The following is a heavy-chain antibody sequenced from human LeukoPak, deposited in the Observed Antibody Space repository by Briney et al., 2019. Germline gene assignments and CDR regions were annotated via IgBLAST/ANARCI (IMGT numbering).Heavy chain of an antibody. CDR1: GGSISPYY. V-gene: IGHV4-34*01. D-gene: IGHD6-13*01. J-gene: IGHJ4*02. CDR3: ARGSGYSTYYFDY. CDR2: SNHSGST. Sequence: PSETLSLTCTVSGGSISPYYWSWIRQPPGKGLEWIGESNHSGSTNYNPSLKSRVTISVETSKNQFSLKLSSVTAADTAVYYCARGSGYSTYYFDYWGQGTLVTVSS.